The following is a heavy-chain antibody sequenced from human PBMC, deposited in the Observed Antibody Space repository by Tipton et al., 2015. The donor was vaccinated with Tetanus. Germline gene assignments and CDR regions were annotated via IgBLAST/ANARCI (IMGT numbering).Heavy chain of an antibody. CDR1: GDSVSSNSAA. Sequence: GLVKPSQTLSLTCAISGDSVSSNSAAWNWIRQSPSRGLEWLGRTYYRSKWYNDYAASVKSRITINPDTSKNQFSLKLGSVTAADTAVYYCARGIAVAGGLNFDYWAQGTLVTVSS. CDR2: TYYRSKWYN. V-gene: IGHV6-1*01. D-gene: IGHD6-19*01. CDR3: ARGIAVAGGLNFDY. J-gene: IGHJ4*02.